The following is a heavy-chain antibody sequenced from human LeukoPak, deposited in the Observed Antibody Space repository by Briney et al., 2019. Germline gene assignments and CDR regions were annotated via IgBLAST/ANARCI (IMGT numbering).Heavy chain of an antibody. V-gene: IGHV4-34*01. CDR3: ARGRYYYDSSGYNDDPYFDY. Sequence: SETLSLTCAVYGGSFSGYYWSWIRQPPGKGLEWIGEINHSGSTNYNPSLKSRVTISVDTSKNQFSLKLSSVTAADTAVYYCARGRYYYDSSGYNDDPYFDYWGQGTLVTVSS. J-gene: IGHJ4*02. CDR2: INHSGST. CDR1: GGSFSGYY. D-gene: IGHD3-22*01.